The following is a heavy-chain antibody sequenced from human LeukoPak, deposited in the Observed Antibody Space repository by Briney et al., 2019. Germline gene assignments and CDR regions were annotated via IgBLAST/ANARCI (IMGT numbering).Heavy chain of an antibody. CDR2: ISSSGSTI. CDR3: AELGITMIGGV. J-gene: IGHJ6*04. CDR1: GFTVISNE. Sequence: GGSLRLSCAASGFTVISNEMSWVRQAPGKGLEWVSYISSSGSTIYYADSVKGRFTISRDNAKNSLYLQMNSLRAEDTAVYYCAELGITMIGGVWGKGTTVTISS. D-gene: IGHD3-10*02. V-gene: IGHV3-48*03.